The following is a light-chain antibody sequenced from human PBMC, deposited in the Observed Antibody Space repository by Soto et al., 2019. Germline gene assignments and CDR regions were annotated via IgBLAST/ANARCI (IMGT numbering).Light chain of an antibody. CDR2: DVT. CDR1: RNDVGGYNY. Sequence: QSALTQPRSVSGSPGQSVTISCTGTRNDVGGYNYDSWYQQHPGKAPKLMIYDVTKRPSGVPDRFSGSKSGNTASLTISGLQAEDEADYYCCSYAGSYIFVFGTGTKVTVL. V-gene: IGLV2-11*01. J-gene: IGLJ1*01. CDR3: CSYAGSYIFV.